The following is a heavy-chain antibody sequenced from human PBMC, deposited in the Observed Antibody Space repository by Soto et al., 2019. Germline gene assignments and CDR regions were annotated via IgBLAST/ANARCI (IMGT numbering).Heavy chain of an antibody. Sequence: ASVKVSCKASGYTFTSYGISWVRQAPGQGLEWMGWISAYNGNTNYAQKLQGRVTMTTDTSTSTAYMELRSLRPDDAAVYYCAIGVDHGDYIKFGDYWGQGTLVTVSS. J-gene: IGHJ4*02. CDR1: GYTFTSYG. V-gene: IGHV1-18*01. D-gene: IGHD4-17*01. CDR3: AIGVDHGDYIKFGDY. CDR2: ISAYNGNT.